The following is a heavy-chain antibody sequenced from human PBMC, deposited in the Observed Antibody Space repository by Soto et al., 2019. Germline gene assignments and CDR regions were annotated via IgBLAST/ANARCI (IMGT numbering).Heavy chain of an antibody. D-gene: IGHD3-10*01. CDR1: GASVSIGSDD. CDR3: ARDGSITMVWRYGVDV. Sequence: ETLSLGGPVSGASVSIGSDDWSWIRQPPGKGLEWIGYIYYSGSTNYNPSLKSRVTISVDTSKNQFALKLSSVTAADTAVYYCARDGSITMVWRYGVDVWGQGTKVIVYS. CDR2: IYYSGST. V-gene: IGHV4-61*01. J-gene: IGHJ6*02.